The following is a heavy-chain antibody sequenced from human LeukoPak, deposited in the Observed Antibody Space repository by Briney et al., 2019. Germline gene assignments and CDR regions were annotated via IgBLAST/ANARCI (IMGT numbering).Heavy chain of an antibody. J-gene: IGHJ4*02. CDR1: GFTVSSNY. D-gene: IGHD5-18*01. CDR2: IYSGGST. V-gene: IGHV3-53*01. CDR3: AKDKAERAWIQINIDR. Sequence: GGSLRLSCAASGFTVSSNYMSWVRQAPGKGLKWVSVIYSGGSTYYADSVKGRFTISRDNSKNTLYLQMNSLRAEDTAVYYCAKDKAERAWIQINIDRWGQGTLVTVSS.